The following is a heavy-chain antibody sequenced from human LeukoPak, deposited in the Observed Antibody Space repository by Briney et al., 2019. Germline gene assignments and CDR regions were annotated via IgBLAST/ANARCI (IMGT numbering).Heavy chain of an antibody. Sequence: GGSLRLSCAASGFTFDDYAMHWVRQAPGKGLEWVSLISGGGGSTYYADSVKGRFTISRGNSKNSLYLQMNSLRTEDTALYYCAKDKELLQWLVRPYYFDYWGQGTLVTVSS. V-gene: IGHV3-43*02. J-gene: IGHJ4*02. CDR3: AKDKELLQWLVRPYYFDY. CDR2: ISGGGGST. D-gene: IGHD6-19*01. CDR1: GFTFDDYA.